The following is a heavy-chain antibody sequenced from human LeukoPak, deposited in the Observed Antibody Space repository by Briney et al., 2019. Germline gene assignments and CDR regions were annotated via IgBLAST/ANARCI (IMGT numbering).Heavy chain of an antibody. J-gene: IGHJ6*04. CDR2: IIPIFGKA. CDR1: GGTFSSYA. Sequence: GASVNVSCKASGGTFSSYAISWVRQAPGQGLEWMGGIIPIFGKANHAQKFQGRVTITADESTSTAYMELSSLRSEDTAVYYCEREGHLYSSGWRGVGYYYYYGMDVWGKGTTVTVSS. D-gene: IGHD6-25*01. V-gene: IGHV1-69*13. CDR3: EREGHLYSSGWRGVGYYYYYGMDV.